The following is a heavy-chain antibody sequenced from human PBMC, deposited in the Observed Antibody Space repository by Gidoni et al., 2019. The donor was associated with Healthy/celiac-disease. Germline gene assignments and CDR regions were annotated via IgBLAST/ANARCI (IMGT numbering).Heavy chain of an antibody. CDR1: GYSISSGYY. J-gene: IGHJ5*02. Sequence: QVQLQESGPGLVKPSETLSLTCAVSGYSISSGYYWGWIRQPPGTGRDWIGSIYHSGSTYDNPSRKSRVTISVDTSKNQFSLKLSSVTAADTAVYYCARVRRPYNWFDPWGQGTLVTVSS. CDR2: IYHSGST. CDR3: ARVRRPYNWFDP. V-gene: IGHV4-38-2*01.